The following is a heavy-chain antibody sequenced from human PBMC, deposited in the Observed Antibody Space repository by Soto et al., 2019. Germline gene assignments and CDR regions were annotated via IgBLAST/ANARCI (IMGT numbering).Heavy chain of an antibody. J-gene: IGHJ3*02. CDR1: GGTFSSYT. CDR2: IIPILGIA. V-gene: IGHV1-69*02. Sequence: SVKVSCKASGGTFSSYTISWVRQAPGQGLEWMGRIIPILGIANYAQKFQGRVTITADKSTSTAYMELSSLRSEDTAVYYCARGARKIMVVGVAERHDVFDIWGKGTMVTVSS. D-gene: IGHD2-15*01. CDR3: ARGARKIMVVGVAERHDVFDI.